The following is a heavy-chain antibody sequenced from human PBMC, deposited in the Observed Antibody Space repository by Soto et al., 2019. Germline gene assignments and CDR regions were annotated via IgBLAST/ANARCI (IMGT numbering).Heavy chain of an antibody. J-gene: IGHJ3*02. Sequence: EVQLVQSGAEVKKPGESLRISCKGSGYNFTNYWINWVRQMPGKGLEWMGTIYPGDSDTRYSPSFQGQVTISADKSFTTAYLQWSSLKASDTAMYYCERQTAVDGTLGDDASDIWGQGTMVTASS. CDR2: IYPGDSDT. CDR1: GYNFTNYW. D-gene: IGHD6-19*01. CDR3: ERQTAVDGTLGDDASDI. V-gene: IGHV5-51*01.